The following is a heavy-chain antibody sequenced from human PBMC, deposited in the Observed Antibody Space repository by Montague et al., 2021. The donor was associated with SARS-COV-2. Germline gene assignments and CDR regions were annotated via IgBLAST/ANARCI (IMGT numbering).Heavy chain of an antibody. D-gene: IGHD6-19*01. J-gene: IGHJ4*02. CDR2: IDWDGDE. V-gene: IGHV2-5*08. Sequence: PALVKPTQTLTLTCTFSGFSLSTSGMCVSWIRQPPGKALEWLALIDWDGDERYSPSLKSRLTITKDTSRNQVVLRMTHMDPADTGTYYCAHSIHSGHPPRYWGQGALVTVSS. CDR3: AHSIHSGHPPRY. CDR1: GFSLSTSGMC.